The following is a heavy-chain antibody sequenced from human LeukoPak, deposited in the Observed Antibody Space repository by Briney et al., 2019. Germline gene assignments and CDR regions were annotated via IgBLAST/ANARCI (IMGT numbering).Heavy chain of an antibody. D-gene: IGHD6-13*01. CDR1: RGSISSSSYY. J-gene: IGHJ4*02. CDR3: AREGIAAARRDSDY. CDR2: IYYSGST. Sequence: SEALSLTCTFHRGSISSSSYYSGWIRQPPGNGLEWIGRIYYSGSTYYNPSLKSRVTISVDTSKNQFSLKLSSVTAADTAVYYCAREGIAAARRDSDYWGQGTLVTVSS. V-gene: IGHV4-39*07.